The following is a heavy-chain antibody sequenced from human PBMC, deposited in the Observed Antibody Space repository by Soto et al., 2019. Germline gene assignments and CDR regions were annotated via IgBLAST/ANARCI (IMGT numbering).Heavy chain of an antibody. V-gene: IGHV3-30*18. CDR1: GFTFSSYG. D-gene: IGHD5-18*01. CDR2: ISYDGSNK. Sequence: QVQLVESGGGVVQHGRSLRLSCAASGFTFSSYGMHWVRQAPGKGLEWVAVISYDGSNKYYADSVKGRFTISRDNSKNTLYLQMNSLRAEDTAVYYCAKERGRGYSYGPNNYWGQGTLVTVSS. J-gene: IGHJ4*02. CDR3: AKERGRGYSYGPNNY.